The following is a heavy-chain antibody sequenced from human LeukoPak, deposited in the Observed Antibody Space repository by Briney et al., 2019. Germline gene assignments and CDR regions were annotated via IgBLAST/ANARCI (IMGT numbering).Heavy chain of an antibody. J-gene: IGHJ4*02. V-gene: IGHV1-8*01. Sequence: ASVTVSCTASGYTFTSYDFNWVRQATGQRPEWMGWMSPNSGDTGYAQKFQDRVTMTRNTSISTAYMELSSLRSDDTAVYYCARGPPNWGYDYWGPGTLVTVSS. CDR2: MSPNSGDT. CDR1: GYTFTSYD. D-gene: IGHD7-27*01. CDR3: ARGPPNWGYDY.